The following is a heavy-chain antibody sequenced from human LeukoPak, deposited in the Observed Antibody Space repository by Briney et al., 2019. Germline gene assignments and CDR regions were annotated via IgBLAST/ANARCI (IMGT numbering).Heavy chain of an antibody. J-gene: IGHJ6*04. D-gene: IGHD3-10*02. CDR2: MYSGGST. V-gene: IGHV3-66*01. CDR3: AELGITMIGGV. CDR1: GFTVSSNY. Sequence: GGSLRLSCAASGFTVSSNYMSWVRQAPGKGLEWVSVMYSGGSTYYADSVKGRFTISRDNSQNSLYLQMNSLRAEDTAVYYCAELGITMIGGVWGKGTTVTISS.